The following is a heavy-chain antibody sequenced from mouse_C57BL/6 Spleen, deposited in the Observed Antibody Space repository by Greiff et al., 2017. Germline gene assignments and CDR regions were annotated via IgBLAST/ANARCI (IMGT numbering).Heavy chain of an antibody. CDR2: IYPGSGST. Sequence: QVQLQQSGAELVKPGASVKMSCKASGYTFTSYWITWVKQRPGQGLEWIGDIYPGSGSTNYNEKFKSKATRTVDTSSITAYMQLSSLTSEDSAVYYGARGPYYSNPYWYFDVWGTGTTVTVSS. J-gene: IGHJ1*03. V-gene: IGHV1-55*01. D-gene: IGHD2-5*01. CDR3: ARGPYYSNPYWYFDV. CDR1: GYTFTSYW.